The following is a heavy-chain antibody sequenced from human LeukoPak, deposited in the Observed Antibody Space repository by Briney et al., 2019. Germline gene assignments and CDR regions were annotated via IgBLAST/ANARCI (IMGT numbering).Heavy chain of an antibody. J-gene: IGHJ4*02. CDR2: IIPVLGIV. CDR1: GGTFSSYA. D-gene: IGHD3-10*01. Sequence: ASVKVSCKASGGTFSSYAISWVRQAPGQGLEWMGRIIPVLGIVNYAQKFQGRVTMTRNTSISTAYMELSSLRSEDTAVYYCARNAMVRGVHSDYWGQGTLVTVSS. CDR3: ARNAMVRGVHSDY. V-gene: IGHV1-69*04.